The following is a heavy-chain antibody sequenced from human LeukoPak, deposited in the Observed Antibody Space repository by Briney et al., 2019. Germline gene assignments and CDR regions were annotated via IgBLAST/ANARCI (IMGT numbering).Heavy chain of an antibody. CDR3: ARDPRYSYDDSGTFDS. J-gene: IGHJ4*02. CDR2: ISWNRAFI. V-gene: IGHV3-9*01. Sequence: HTGGSLRLSCAASGFTFDEYAMHWVRQVPGKGLEWVSGISWNRAFIAYADSVRGRFTISRDNAKNSLYLQMNTLRAEDTAIYYCARDPRYSYDDSGTFDSWGQGTLVIVSS. CDR1: GFTFDEYA. D-gene: IGHD3-22*01.